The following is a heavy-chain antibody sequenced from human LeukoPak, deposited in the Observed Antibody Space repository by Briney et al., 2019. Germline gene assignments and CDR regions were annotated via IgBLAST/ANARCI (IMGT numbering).Heavy chain of an antibody. V-gene: IGHV4-59*08. J-gene: IGHJ4*02. D-gene: IGHD1-26*01. CDR1: GASITSYY. CDR3: ARLSIVGATNFDY. Sequence: PSETLSLTCTVSGASITSYYWSWIRQPPGKGLEWIGYIYYSGSTTYKPSLESRVTISVDTSKNQFSLKLSSVTAADTAVYYCARLSIVGATNFDYWGQGTLVTVSS. CDR2: IYYSGST.